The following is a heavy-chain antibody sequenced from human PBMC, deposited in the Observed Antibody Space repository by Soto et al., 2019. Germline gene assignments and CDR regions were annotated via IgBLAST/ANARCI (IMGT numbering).Heavy chain of an antibody. CDR3: AKGYGDYYDSSGTGVDY. Sequence: QVQLVESGGGVVQPGRSLRLSCAASGFTFSSYGMHWVRQAPGKGLEWVAVISYDGSNKYYADSVKGRFTISRDNSKNTRYLQMNSLRAEDTAVYYCAKGYGDYYDSSGTGVDYWGQGTLVTVSS. D-gene: IGHD3-22*01. CDR1: GFTFSSYG. J-gene: IGHJ4*02. V-gene: IGHV3-30*18. CDR2: ISYDGSNK.